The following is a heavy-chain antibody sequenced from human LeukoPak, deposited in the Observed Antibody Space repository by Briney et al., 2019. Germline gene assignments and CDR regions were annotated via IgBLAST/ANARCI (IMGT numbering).Heavy chain of an antibody. CDR2: IIPMFGTA. CDR3: ARDSRWELLTPLVFFDY. CDR1: GGTFSISA. J-gene: IGHJ4*02. D-gene: IGHD1-26*01. Sequence: SVSLSFRAWGGTFSISAIRWVRRAPGQGREGMGGIIPMFGTANYAQMFQGRVTITADESTSTAYMELSGLRSEDTAVYYCARDSRWELLTPLVFFDYWGQGTLVTVSS. V-gene: IGHV1-69*13.